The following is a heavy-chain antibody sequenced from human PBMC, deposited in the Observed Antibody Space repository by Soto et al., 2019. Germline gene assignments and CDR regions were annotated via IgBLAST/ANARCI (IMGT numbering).Heavy chain of an antibody. Sequence: QVQLVQSGAEVKKPGASVTVSCKTSGYPLTDFYIHWVRQAPGQGLEWMAWINPHTGATNTALKFQGKVTMSVDASINTACDEATSPSSDETAVYYCEGAGGSAPSAGRVWYLDLWGRGTLVSVSS. CDR2: INPHTGAT. CDR3: EGAGGSAPSAGRVWYLDL. J-gene: IGHJ2*01. V-gene: IGHV1-2*02. CDR1: GYPLTDFY. D-gene: IGHD6-25*01.